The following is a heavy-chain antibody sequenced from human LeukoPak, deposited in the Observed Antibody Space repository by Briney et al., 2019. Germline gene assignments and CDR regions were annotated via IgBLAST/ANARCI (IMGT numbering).Heavy chain of an antibody. CDR3: ARERAGSYGSGSYYGGAGNPDFDY. CDR1: GGSFGGYY. Sequence: SETLSLTCAVYGGSFGGYYWSWIRQPPGKGLEWTGEINHSGSTNYNPSLKSRVTISVDTSKNQFSLKLSSVTAADTAVYYCARERAGSYGSGSYYGGAGNPDFDYWGQGTLVTVSS. V-gene: IGHV4-34*01. J-gene: IGHJ4*02. CDR2: INHSGST. D-gene: IGHD3-10*01.